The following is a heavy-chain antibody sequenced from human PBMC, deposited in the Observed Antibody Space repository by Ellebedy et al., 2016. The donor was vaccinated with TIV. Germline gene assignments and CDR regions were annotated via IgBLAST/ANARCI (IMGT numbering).Heavy chain of an antibody. CDR3: AHGLAAARRPGEGYYFDY. CDR2: IYWDDDK. CDR1: GFSLTPIGVG. Sequence: SGPTLVKPTQTLTLTCTFSGFSLTPIGVGVGWIRQPPGKALEWLALIYWDDDKRYSPSLKSRLTITKDTSKNQVVLTMTNMDPVDTATYYCAHGLAAARRPGEGYYFDYWGQGTLVTVSS. D-gene: IGHD2-15*01. V-gene: IGHV2-5*02. J-gene: IGHJ4*02.